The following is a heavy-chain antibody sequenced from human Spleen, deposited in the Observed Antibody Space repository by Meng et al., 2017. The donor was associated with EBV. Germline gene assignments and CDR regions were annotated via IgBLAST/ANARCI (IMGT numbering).Heavy chain of an antibody. CDR2: IYWSGDT. Sequence: EVQLVESGGVVVQRGGSLRLSCAASGFTVSNNYMTWVRQPPGKGLEWVSIIYWSGDTRYADSVKGRFTISRDNSKNTLYLQMNSLRVDDTAVYYCARDTKDWGQGTLVTVSS. CDR1: GFTVSNNY. J-gene: IGHJ4*02. CDR3: ARDTKD. D-gene: IGHD2-2*01. V-gene: IGHV3-66*01.